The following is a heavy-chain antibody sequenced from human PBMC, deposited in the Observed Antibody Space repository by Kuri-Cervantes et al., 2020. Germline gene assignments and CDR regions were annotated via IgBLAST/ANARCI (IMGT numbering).Heavy chain of an antibody. D-gene: IGHD3-16*01. CDR1: GYTFTDYY. Sequence: ASVKVSCKSSGYTFTDYYMHWVRQAPGQGLEWMGWINPDSGATNYAQKLQGRVTMTTDTSTSTAYMELRSLRSDDTAVYYCARDHGDGYTLYYYYGMDVWGQGTTVTVSS. J-gene: IGHJ6*02. CDR3: ARDHGDGYTLYYYYGMDV. CDR2: INPDSGAT. V-gene: IGHV1-2*02.